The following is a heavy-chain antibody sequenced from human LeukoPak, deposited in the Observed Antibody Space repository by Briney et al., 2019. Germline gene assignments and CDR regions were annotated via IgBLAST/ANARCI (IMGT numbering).Heavy chain of an antibody. D-gene: IGHD2/OR15-2a*01. CDR2: ITNDNYDT. V-gene: IGHV3-23*01. CDR3: AREGISRKMDFDY. J-gene: IGHJ4*02. Sequence: PGGSLRLSCAASGFTFSSHAMSWVRQAPEKGLEWVSSITNDNYDTFYADSVKGRFTISRDESKNTLYLQMKSLRAEDTAVYYCAREGISRKMDFDYWGRGTLVTVSS. CDR1: GFTFSSHA.